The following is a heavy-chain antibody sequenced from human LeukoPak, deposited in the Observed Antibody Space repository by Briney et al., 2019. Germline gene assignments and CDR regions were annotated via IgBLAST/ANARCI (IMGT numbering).Heavy chain of an antibody. Sequence: ASVKVSCKASGYTFTGYYMHWVRQAPGQGLEWMGWINPNSGGTNYAQKFQGRVTMTRDTSISTAYMELRSLRSDDTAVYYCARDGEGAAAGTFDYWGQGTLVTVSS. CDR3: ARDGEGAAAGTFDY. V-gene: IGHV1-2*02. CDR2: INPNSGGT. CDR1: GYTFTGYY. J-gene: IGHJ4*02. D-gene: IGHD6-13*01.